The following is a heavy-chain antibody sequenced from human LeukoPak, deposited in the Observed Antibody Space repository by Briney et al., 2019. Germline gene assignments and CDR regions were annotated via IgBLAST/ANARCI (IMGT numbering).Heavy chain of an antibody. Sequence: ESLKISCKGSGYSFPNYWIGWVRQMPGKGLEWMGIIYPGDSDTRYGPSFQGHVTISVDKSITTTYLQWSSLRASDTAMYFCVTYSSGYYQFDFWGQGTLVTVSS. CDR1: GYSFPNYW. J-gene: IGHJ4*02. D-gene: IGHD6-19*01. V-gene: IGHV5-51*06. CDR2: IYPGDSDT. CDR3: VTYSSGYYQFDF.